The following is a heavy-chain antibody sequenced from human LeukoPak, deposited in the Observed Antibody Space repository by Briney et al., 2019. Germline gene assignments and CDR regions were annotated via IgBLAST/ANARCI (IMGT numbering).Heavy chain of an antibody. J-gene: IGHJ4*02. CDR1: GFTFSNFW. V-gene: IGHV3-74*01. Sequence: GGSLRLSCAASGFTFSNFWMHWVRQAPGKGLVWVSHINSDESTTNYADSVRGRFTISRDNAKNTLYLQMNSLTAEDTAVYYCARGMRDYYGLDYWGQGTLVTVSS. CDR3: ARGMRDYYGLDY. CDR2: INSDESTT. D-gene: IGHD3-10*01.